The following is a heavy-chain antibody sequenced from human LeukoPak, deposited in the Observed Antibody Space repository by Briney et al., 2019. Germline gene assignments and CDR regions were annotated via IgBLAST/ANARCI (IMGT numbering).Heavy chain of an antibody. Sequence: GGSLRLSCAGSGFTLSNYWMSWVRQAPGKGLEWVANIKQDGSETYYVDSVKGRFTISRDNAKNSLSLQMNSLRAEDTAVYYCARQRGSGCLDYWGQGTLVTVSS. CDR1: GFTLSNYW. J-gene: IGHJ4*02. CDR3: ARQRGSGCLDY. CDR2: IKQDGSET. V-gene: IGHV3-7*01. D-gene: IGHD6-19*01.